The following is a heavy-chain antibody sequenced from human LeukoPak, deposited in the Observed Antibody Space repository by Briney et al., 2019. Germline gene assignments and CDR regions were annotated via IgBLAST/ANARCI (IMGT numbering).Heavy chain of an antibody. CDR2: IWYDGSNK. Sequence: GGSLRLSCAASGFTFSSYGMHWVRQAPGKGLEWVAVIWYDGSNKYYADSVKGRFTISRDNSKNTLYLQMDSLRAEDTAVYYCARVGYYDFWSGSLDYWGQGTLVTVSS. CDR3: ARVGYYDFWSGSLDY. V-gene: IGHV3-33*01. D-gene: IGHD3-3*01. J-gene: IGHJ4*02. CDR1: GFTFSSYG.